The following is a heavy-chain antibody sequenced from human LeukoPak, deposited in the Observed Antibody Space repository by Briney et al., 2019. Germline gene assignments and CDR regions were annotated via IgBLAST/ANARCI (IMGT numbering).Heavy chain of an antibody. J-gene: IGHJ4*02. CDR1: GGSISSSRYY. Sequence: SETLSLTCTVSGGSISSSRYYWGWIRQPPGKGLEWIGSIYYSGTAHYNPSLKSRVTMSVDTSKNHFSLQLSSVTAADTALYYCARAPPAVAGYFDYWGQETLVTVSS. D-gene: IGHD6-19*01. CDR3: ARAPPAVAGYFDY. V-gene: IGHV4-39*07. CDR2: IYYSGTA.